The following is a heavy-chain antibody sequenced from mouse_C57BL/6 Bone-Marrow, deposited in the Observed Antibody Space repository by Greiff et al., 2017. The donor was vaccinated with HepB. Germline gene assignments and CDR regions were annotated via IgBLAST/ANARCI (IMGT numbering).Heavy chain of an antibody. CDR2: ILPGSGST. Sequence: VKLVESGAELMKPGASVKLSCKATGYTFTGYWIEWVKQRPGHGLEWIGEILPGSGSTNDNEKFKGKATFTADTSSNTAYMQLSSLTTEDSAIYYCAREGRYGSSYYYAMDYWGQGTSVTVSS. CDR3: AREGRYGSSYYYAMDY. V-gene: IGHV1-9*01. D-gene: IGHD1-1*01. CDR1: GYTFTGYW. J-gene: IGHJ4*01.